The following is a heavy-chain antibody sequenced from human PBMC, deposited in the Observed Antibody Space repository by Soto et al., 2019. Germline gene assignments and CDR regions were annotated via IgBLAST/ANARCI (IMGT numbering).Heavy chain of an antibody. Sequence: LSLTCTVSGGSISSYYWSWIRQPPGKGLEWIGYIYYSGSTNYNPSLKSRVTISVDTSKNQFSLKLSSVTAADTAVYYCARGAQYDYVWGSYRYIFDYWGQGTLVTVSS. D-gene: IGHD3-16*02. CDR1: GGSISSYY. V-gene: IGHV4-59*01. J-gene: IGHJ4*02. CDR3: ARGAQYDYVWGSYRYIFDY. CDR2: IYYSGST.